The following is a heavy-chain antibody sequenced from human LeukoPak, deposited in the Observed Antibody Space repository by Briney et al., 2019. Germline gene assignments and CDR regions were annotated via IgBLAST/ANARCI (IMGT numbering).Heavy chain of an antibody. CDR1: GFTFSGYA. V-gene: IGHV3-23*01. CDR3: AKDPQQWLVQGFDP. D-gene: IGHD6-19*01. CDR2: ISGSGGST. Sequence: GGSLRLSCAASGFTFSGYAMSWVRQAPGKGLEWVSAISGSGGSTYYADSVKGRFTISRDNSKNTLYLQMNSLRAEDTAVYYCAKDPQQWLVQGFDPWGQGTLVTVSS. J-gene: IGHJ5*02.